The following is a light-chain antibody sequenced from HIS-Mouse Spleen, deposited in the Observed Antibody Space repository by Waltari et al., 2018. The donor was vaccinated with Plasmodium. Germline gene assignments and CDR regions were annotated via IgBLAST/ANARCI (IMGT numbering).Light chain of an antibody. J-gene: IGKJ2*01. CDR1: QSVLYSSNNKNY. CDR2: WAS. CDR3: QQYYSTPPYT. V-gene: IGKV4-1*01. Sequence: DIVMTQSPDSLAVSLGERATFHCKSSQSVLYSSNNKNYLAWYQQKPGQPPKLLIYWASTRESGVPDRFSGSGSGTDFTLTISSLQAEDVAVYYCQQYYSTPPYTFGQGTKLEIK.